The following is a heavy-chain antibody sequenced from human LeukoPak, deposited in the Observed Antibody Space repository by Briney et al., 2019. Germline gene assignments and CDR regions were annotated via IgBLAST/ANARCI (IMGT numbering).Heavy chain of an antibody. CDR2: IYYSGST. V-gene: IGHV4-59*01. D-gene: IGHD6-13*01. J-gene: IGHJ6*02. CDR1: GGSISSYY. Sequence: SETLSLTCTVSGGSISSYYWSWIRQPPGKGLEWIGYIYYSGSTNYNPSLKSRVTISVGTSKNQFSLKLSSVTAADTAVYYCARRIKGIAAAQDYYGMDVWGQGTTVTVSS. CDR3: ARRIKGIAAAQDYYGMDV.